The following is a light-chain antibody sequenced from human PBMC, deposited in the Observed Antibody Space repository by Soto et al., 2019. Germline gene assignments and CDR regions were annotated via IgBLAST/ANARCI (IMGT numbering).Light chain of an antibody. CDR2: GSS. Sequence: EIVLTQSPGTLSLSPGERATLSCRASQSVDSRYLAWYQQKPGQAPRLLIYGSSSRATGIPDRFSGSGSGTDFTLTISRLEPEDFAVYYCQHYGGTPRTFGQGTKVEIK. CDR1: QSVDSRY. CDR3: QHYGGTPRT. J-gene: IGKJ1*01. V-gene: IGKV3-20*01.